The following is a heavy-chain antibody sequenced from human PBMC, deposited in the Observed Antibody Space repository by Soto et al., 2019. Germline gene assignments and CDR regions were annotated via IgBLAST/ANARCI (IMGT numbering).Heavy chain of an antibody. J-gene: IGHJ4*02. CDR2: IIPIFGTA. Sequence: QVQLVQSGAEVKKPGSSVKVSCKASGGTFSSYAISWVRQAPGQGLEWMGGIIPIFGTANYAQKFQGRVTITADESTSTGYMELSSLRSEDTGVYYCARENYYGSGRGYWGQGTLVTVSS. CDR3: ARENYYGSGRGY. V-gene: IGHV1-69*01. CDR1: GGTFSSYA. D-gene: IGHD3-10*01.